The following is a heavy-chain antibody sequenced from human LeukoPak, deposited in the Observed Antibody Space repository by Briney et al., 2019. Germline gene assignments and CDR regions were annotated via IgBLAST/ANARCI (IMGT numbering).Heavy chain of an antibody. J-gene: IGHJ4*02. CDR2: LNPKSGDT. V-gene: IGHV1-2*02. CDR1: GYTFTDYY. CDR3: ARPSSTDYV. D-gene: IGHD2-2*01. Sequence: GASVKVSCKASGYTFTDYYYIHWVRQAPGQGLEWMGWLNPKSGDTNYAQKFQGRVTVTRDTSISTAYMELSRLRSDDTAVYHCARPSSTDYVWGQGTQVTVSS.